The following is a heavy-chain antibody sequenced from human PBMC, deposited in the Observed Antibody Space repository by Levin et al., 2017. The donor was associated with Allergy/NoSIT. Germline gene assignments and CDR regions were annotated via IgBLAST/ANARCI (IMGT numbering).Heavy chain of an antibody. CDR3: ARAFCGGNCHFDY. Sequence: GESLKISCAASGFTVSNNYMTWVRQAPGKGLEWVSVVYSTGTTYYADAVEGRFTISRDNFKNTLYLQMNSLRAEDTALYYCARAFCGGNCHFDYWGQGTLVTVSS. V-gene: IGHV3-66*01. CDR1: GFTVSNNY. CDR2: VYSTGTT. J-gene: IGHJ4*02. D-gene: IGHD2-21*02.